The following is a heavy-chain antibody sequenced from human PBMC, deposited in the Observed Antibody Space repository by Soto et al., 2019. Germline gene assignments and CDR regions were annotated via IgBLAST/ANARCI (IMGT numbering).Heavy chain of an antibody. V-gene: IGHV4-34*01. CDR2: INHSGST. J-gene: IGHJ4*02. CDR1: GGSFSGYY. D-gene: IGHD3-16*02. Sequence: SETLSLTCAVYGGSFSGYYWSWIRQPPGKGLEWIGEINHSGSTNYNPSLKSRVTISVDTSKNQFSLKLSSVAAADTAVYYCARGKLSDYVWGSYRYHFDYWGQGTVVTSPQ. CDR3: ARGKLSDYVWGSYRYHFDY.